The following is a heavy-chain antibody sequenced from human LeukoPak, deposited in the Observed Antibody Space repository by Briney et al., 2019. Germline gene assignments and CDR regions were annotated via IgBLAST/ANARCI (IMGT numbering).Heavy chain of an antibody. D-gene: IGHD6-19*01. CDR2: INSDGSST. CDR1: GFTFSVYW. J-gene: IGHJ5*02. Sequence: QPGGSLRLSCAASGFTFSVYWTHWVRQAPGRGLVWVSLINSDGSSTRYADSVKGRFTISRDNAKNTLYLQMNSLRAEDTAVYYCARGKAVAGTFSWFDPWGQGTLVTVSS. V-gene: IGHV3-74*01. CDR3: ARGKAVAGTFSWFDP.